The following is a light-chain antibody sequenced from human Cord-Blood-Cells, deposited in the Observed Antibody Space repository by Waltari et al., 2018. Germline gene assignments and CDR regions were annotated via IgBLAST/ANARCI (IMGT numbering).Light chain of an antibody. CDR3: QQYDNLPPYS. CDR1: QDISNY. CDR2: DAS. Sequence: DIQMTLSPSSLSASVGDRVTITCHASQDISNYLNWYQKKPGKAPKLLIYDASNLETGVPSRFSGSGSGTDFTFTISSLQPEDIATYYCQQYDNLPPYSFGQGTKLEIK. J-gene: IGKJ2*03. V-gene: IGKV1-33*01.